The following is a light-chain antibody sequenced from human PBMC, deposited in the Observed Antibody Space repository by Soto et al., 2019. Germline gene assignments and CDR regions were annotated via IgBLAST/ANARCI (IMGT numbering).Light chain of an antibody. J-gene: IGKJ2*01. CDR3: QRYGSSPPFT. V-gene: IGKV3-20*01. CDR2: GAS. Sequence: EIVLTQSPGTLSLSPGERATLSCRASQRVSSSYLAWYQHKPGQAPRLLIYGASSRATGSPDRFSGSGSGTDFTLTISRLEPEDFAVYFCQRYGSSPPFTFGQGTKVEI. CDR1: QRVSSSY.